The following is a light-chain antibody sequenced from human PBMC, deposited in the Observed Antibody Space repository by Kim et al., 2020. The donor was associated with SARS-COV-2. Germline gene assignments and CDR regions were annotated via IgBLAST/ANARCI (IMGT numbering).Light chain of an antibody. J-gene: IGKJ5*01. CDR2: DAS. CDR1: QDISNY. CDR3: QQYDNLLRGT. Sequence: DIQMTQSPSSLSAAVGDRVTITCQASQDISNYLNWYQQKPGKAPKLLIYDASNLETGVPSRFSGSGSETDFTFTISSLQPEDIATYYCQQYDNLLRGTFGQGTRVEIK. V-gene: IGKV1-33*01.